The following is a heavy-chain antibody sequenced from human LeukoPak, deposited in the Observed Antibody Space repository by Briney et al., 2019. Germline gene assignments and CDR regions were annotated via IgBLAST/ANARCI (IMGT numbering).Heavy chain of an antibody. D-gene: IGHD3-9*01. V-gene: IGHV4-61*02. CDR1: GGAISSGSYY. Sequence: SETLSLTCTVSGGAISSGSYYWSWIRQPAGRGLEWIGRIYTSGSTNYNPSLKSRVTISVDTSNNQFSLKLSSVTAADTAVYYCARDRTYVLRYFDWPSLDAFDIWGQGTMATVSS. CDR3: ARDRTYVLRYFDWPSLDAFDI. CDR2: IYTSGST. J-gene: IGHJ3*02.